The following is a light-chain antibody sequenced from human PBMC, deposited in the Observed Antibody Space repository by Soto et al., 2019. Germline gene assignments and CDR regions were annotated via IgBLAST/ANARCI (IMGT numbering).Light chain of an antibody. J-gene: IGLJ1*01. V-gene: IGLV2-14*02. CDR1: SDDIGTYNL. Sequence: QSVLTQPASVSGSPGQSITISCTGTSDDIGTYNLVSWYQQHPGKAPKLMIYEVTKRPSGVSNRFSGSKSGNTASLTVSGLQAEDEADYYCSSHGGSNNFYVFGTGTKLTVL. CDR3: SSHGGSNNFYV. CDR2: EVT.